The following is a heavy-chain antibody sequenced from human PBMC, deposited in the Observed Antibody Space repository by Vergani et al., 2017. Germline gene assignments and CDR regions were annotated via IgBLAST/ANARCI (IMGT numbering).Heavy chain of an antibody. CDR1: GFTFSSYA. Sequence: EVQLLESGGGLVQPGGSLRLSCAASGFTFSSYAMSWVRQAPGKGLEWVSAISGSGGSTYYADSVKGRFTISSDNSKNTLYLQMNSLRAEDTAVYYCAKTTYSSGWYRDYWGQGTLVTVSS. J-gene: IGHJ4*02. V-gene: IGHV3-23*01. CDR3: AKTTYSSGWYRDY. D-gene: IGHD6-19*01. CDR2: ISGSGGST.